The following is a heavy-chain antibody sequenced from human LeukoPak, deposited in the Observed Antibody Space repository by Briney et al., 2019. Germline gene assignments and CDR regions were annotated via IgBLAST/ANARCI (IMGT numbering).Heavy chain of an antibody. Sequence: GGSLRLSCAASGFTFSSYAMSWVRQAPGKGLEWVSAISGSGGSTYYADSVKGRFTISRDNSKNTLYLQMNSLRAEDTAVYYCAKDPITMIVVVTFGPFDYWGQGTLVTVSS. V-gene: IGHV3-23*01. CDR1: GFTFSSYA. CDR3: AKDPITMIVVVTFGPFDY. J-gene: IGHJ4*02. CDR2: ISGSGGST. D-gene: IGHD3-22*01.